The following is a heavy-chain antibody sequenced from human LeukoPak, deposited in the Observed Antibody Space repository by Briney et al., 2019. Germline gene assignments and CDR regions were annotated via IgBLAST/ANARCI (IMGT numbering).Heavy chain of an antibody. Sequence: GRSLRLSCAASGFTFDDYAMHWVRQAPGKGLEWVSGISWNNGSIGYADSVKGRFTISRDNAKNSLYLQMNSLRAEDMALYYCAKDTGRTGLLLDMGAFDIWGQGAMVTVSS. CDR3: AKDTGRTGLLLDMGAFDI. CDR1: GFTFDDYA. CDR2: ISWNNGSI. J-gene: IGHJ3*02. D-gene: IGHD3-22*01. V-gene: IGHV3-9*03.